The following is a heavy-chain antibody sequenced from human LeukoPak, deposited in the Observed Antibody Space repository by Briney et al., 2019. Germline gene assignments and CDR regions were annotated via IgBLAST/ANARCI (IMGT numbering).Heavy chain of an antibody. D-gene: IGHD2-15*01. J-gene: IGHJ5*02. Sequence: SETLSLTCTVSGGSISSYYWSWIRQPPGKGLEWIGYIYYSGSTNYNPSLKSRVTISVDTSKNQFSLKLSSVTGADTAVYYCARSYPSYCSGGSCSQGWFDHWGQGTLVTVSS. CDR3: ARSYPSYCSGGSCSQGWFDH. V-gene: IGHV4-59*12. CDR1: GGSISSYY. CDR2: IYYSGST.